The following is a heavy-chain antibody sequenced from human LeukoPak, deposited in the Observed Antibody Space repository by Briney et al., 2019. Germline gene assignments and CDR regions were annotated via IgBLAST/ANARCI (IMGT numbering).Heavy chain of an antibody. CDR1: RFTFSSYW. CDR2: IKQDGSEK. J-gene: IGHJ4*02. CDR3: AREGRLQYYFDY. Sequence: GGSLRLSCAASRFTFSSYWMSWVRQAPGKGLEWVANIKQDGSEKYYVDSVKGRFTISRDNAKNSLYLQMNSLRAEDTAVYYCAREGRLQYYFDYWGQGTLVTVSS. V-gene: IGHV3-7*01.